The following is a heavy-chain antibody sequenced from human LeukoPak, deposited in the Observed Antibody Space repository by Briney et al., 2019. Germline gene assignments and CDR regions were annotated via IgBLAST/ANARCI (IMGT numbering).Heavy chain of an antibody. J-gene: IGHJ4*02. CDR1: GFTVSSSY. CDR2: LYSDGST. Sequence: PGGSLRPSCADSGFTVSSSYSGWVRQAPGKGLEWVSVLYSDGSTYYADSVKGRLTISRDNSKNTLYLQMNSLRAEDTAVYYCARVSPPNYYHSSGYLCLFWGRGTLVTVSS. CDR3: ARVSPPNYYHSSGYLCLF. V-gene: IGHV3-53*01. D-gene: IGHD3-22*01.